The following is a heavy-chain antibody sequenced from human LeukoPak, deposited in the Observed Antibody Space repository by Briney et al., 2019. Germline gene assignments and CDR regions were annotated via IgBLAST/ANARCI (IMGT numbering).Heavy chain of an antibody. D-gene: IGHD3-3*01. CDR3: AKDRRTTLYGEFDY. J-gene: IGHJ4*02. CDR1: GLTFSSYA. V-gene: IGHV3-23*01. Sequence: GGSLRLSCAASGLTFSSYAMSWVRQAPGKGLEWVSGISSGGVGTYYADSVKGRFTVSRDNSKNTLYLQMNSLRAEDTAVYYCAKDRRTTLYGEFDYWAREPWSPSPQ. CDR2: ISSGGVGT.